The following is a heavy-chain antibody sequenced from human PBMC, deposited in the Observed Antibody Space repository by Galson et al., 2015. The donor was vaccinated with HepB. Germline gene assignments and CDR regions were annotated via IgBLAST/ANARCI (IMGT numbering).Heavy chain of an antibody. D-gene: IGHD2-15*01. V-gene: IGHV3-33*08. CDR2: IWYDGSKT. Sequence: SLRLSCAASGFTLSHYGMHWVRQAPDKGLEWVGFIWYDGSKTYYADSVKGRFTMSRDNSKNTLYLQMNSLRTEDTAVYYCARDATYCTVASCSHFDDWGQGTLVTVSS. CDR3: ARDATYCTVASCSHFDD. J-gene: IGHJ4*02. CDR1: GFTLSHYG.